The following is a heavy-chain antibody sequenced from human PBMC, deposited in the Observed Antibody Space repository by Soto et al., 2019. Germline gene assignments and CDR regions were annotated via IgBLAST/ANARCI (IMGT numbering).Heavy chain of an antibody. J-gene: IGHJ3*02. V-gene: IGHV4-34*01. CDR3: ARGLMYDILTVPHAFDI. D-gene: IGHD3-9*01. CDR1: GGSFSGYY. CDR2: INHSGST. Sequence: SETLSLTCAVYGGSFSGYYWSWIRQPPGKGLEWIGEINHSGSTNYNPSLKSRVTISVDTSKNQFSLKLSSVTAADTAVDYCARGLMYDILTVPHAFDIWGQGTMVTVSS.